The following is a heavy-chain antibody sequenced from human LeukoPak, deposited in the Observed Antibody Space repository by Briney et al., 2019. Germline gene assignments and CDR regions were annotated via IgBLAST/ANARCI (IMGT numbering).Heavy chain of an antibody. CDR3: ASGVITFGGVIVLSY. Sequence: ASVKVSCKASGYTFTSYGISWVRQAPGQGLEWMGWISAYNGNTNYAQKLQGRVTMTTDTSTSTAYMELRSLRSGDTAVYYCASGVITFGGVIVLSYWGQGTLVTVSS. V-gene: IGHV1-18*01. J-gene: IGHJ4*02. CDR1: GYTFTSYG. CDR2: ISAYNGNT. D-gene: IGHD3-16*02.